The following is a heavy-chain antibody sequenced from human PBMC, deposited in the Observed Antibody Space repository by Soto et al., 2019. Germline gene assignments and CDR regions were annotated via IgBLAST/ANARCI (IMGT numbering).Heavy chain of an antibody. CDR3: ARVRLSRYYYYGMDV. CDR1: GYTFTGYY. CDR2: INPNSGGT. J-gene: IGHJ6*02. Sequence: APVKVSCKASGYTFTGYYMHWVRQAPGQGLEWMGWINPNSGGTNYAQKFQGRVTMTRDTSISTAYMELSRLRSDDTAVYYCARVRLSRYYYYGMDVWGQGTTVTVSS. V-gene: IGHV1-2*02.